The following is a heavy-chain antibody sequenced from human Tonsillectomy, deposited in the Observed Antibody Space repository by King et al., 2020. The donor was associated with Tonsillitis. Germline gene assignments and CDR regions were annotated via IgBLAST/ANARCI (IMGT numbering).Heavy chain of an antibody. CDR2: IIPIFDTA. CDR1: GSSFTDYA. J-gene: IGHJ4*02. CDR3: AREMTTFIDY. D-gene: IGHD5-24*01. V-gene: IGHV1-69*06. Sequence: QLVQSGAEVKKPGSSVKVSCKASGSSFTDYAINWVRQAPGQGLEWMGGIIPIFDTANYAQKFQGKVTSTADKSTSTAYMELSSLRSEDTAIYYCAREMTTFIDYWGQGTLVTVSS.